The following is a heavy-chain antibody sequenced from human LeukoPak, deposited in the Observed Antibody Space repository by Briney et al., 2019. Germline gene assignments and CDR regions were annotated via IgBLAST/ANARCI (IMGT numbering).Heavy chain of an antibody. D-gene: IGHD4-17*01. V-gene: IGHV3-7*01. Sequence: GGSLRLSCSASGFIFADYWMTWIRQAPGKDLEWVANIKHDGSEEYYLDSVKGRFTISRDNAKNSLYLQMNSLRAEDTAVYYCARDRSTVTTWVDYWGQGTLVTVSS. CDR2: IKHDGSEE. J-gene: IGHJ4*02. CDR3: ARDRSTVTTWVDY. CDR1: GFIFADYW.